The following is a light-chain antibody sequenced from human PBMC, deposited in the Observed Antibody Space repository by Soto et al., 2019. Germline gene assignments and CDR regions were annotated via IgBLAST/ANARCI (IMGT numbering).Light chain of an antibody. J-gene: IGLJ3*02. Sequence: QSAPIQPASVSGSPGQSITISCTGTNSDIGLFSLVSWYQQYPDKAPKLILYEVSKWPSGIPHRFSGSKSGNTASLTISGLQAEVEADYYCCSYAGSRTWLFGGGTKVTVL. V-gene: IGLV2-23*02. CDR1: NSDIGLFSL. CDR2: EVS. CDR3: CSYAGSRTWL.